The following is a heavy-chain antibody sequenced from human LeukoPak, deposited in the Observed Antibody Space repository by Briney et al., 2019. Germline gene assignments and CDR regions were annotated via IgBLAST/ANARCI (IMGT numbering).Heavy chain of an antibody. CDR1: GFTFSSYN. CDR3: ARGGHYGGKSGFDY. D-gene: IGHD4-23*01. J-gene: IGHJ4*02. CDR2: ISSSASPM. V-gene: IGHV3-48*01. Sequence: GGSLRLSCAASGFTFSSYNMNWVRQAPGKGLEWVSYISSSASPMYYADSVRGRFTISRDNAKNSLYLQMNSLRAEDTAIYYCARGGHYGGKSGFDYWSPGTLVTVSS.